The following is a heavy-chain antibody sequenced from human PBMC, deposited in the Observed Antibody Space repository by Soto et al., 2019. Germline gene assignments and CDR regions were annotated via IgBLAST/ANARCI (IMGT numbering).Heavy chain of an antibody. D-gene: IGHD7-27*01. V-gene: IGHV6-1*01. CDR1: GDSVSSNSAA. J-gene: IGHJ4*02. Sequence: SQTLSLTCAISGDSVSSNSAACNSIRQSPSRGLEWLGRTYYRSQCYNDYAVSVKSRITSNPYTSKTQFSLQLNSVTPEDAAVYYCAREKLLTGDIIDYWGQGTLVTVSS. CDR2: TYYRSQCYN. CDR3: AREKLLTGDIIDY.